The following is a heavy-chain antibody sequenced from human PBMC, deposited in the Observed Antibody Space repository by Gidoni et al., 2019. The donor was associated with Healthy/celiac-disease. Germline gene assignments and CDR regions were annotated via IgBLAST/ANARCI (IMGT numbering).Heavy chain of an antibody. V-gene: IGHV4-4*02. CDR3: ARGGLTGGRRGADWFDP. CDR2: IYHSGST. J-gene: IGHJ5*02. Sequence: SSSCAVSGGSISSSNWLSWVRQPPGKGLEWIGEIYHSGSTNYNPSLKSRVTISVDKSKNQFSLQLSAVTAAETDVYYGARGGLTGGRRGADWFDPWGQGTLVTVSS. CDR1: GGSISSSNW. D-gene: IGHD1-26*01.